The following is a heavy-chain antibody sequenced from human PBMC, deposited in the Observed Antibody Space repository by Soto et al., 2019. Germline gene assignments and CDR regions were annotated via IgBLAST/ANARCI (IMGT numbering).Heavy chain of an antibody. Sequence: PSETLSLTCTVSSDSISSYYWIWIRQSPGKGLERIGYTDYSGNTNYNPSLKSRVTISGDTSRNQFSLRLSSVTAADTAVYYCASSCYDFLGGYYNDHDYWGQGTLVTVSS. J-gene: IGHJ4*02. CDR1: SDSISSYY. V-gene: IGHV4-59*08. CDR3: ASSCYDFLGGYYNDHDY. CDR2: TDYSGNT. D-gene: IGHD3-3*01.